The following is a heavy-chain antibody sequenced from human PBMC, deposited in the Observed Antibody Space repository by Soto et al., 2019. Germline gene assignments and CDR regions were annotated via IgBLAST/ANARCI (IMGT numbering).Heavy chain of an antibody. CDR1: GLTFSSYS. V-gene: IGHV3-21*01. D-gene: IGHD3-10*01. Sequence: PGVPLRLSCAASGLTFSSYSMVWVSQAPEKGLEWVSSIGGSSGHIYYADSLKGRFTISRDNAKNSLYLQMNSLRAEDTAVYYCARETVLLDINWFDPWGQGTLVTVSS. J-gene: IGHJ5*02. CDR2: IGGSSGHI. CDR3: ARETVLLDINWFDP.